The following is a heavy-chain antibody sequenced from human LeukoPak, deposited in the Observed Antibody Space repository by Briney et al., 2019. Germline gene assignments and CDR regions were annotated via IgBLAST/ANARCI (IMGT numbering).Heavy chain of an antibody. V-gene: IGHV4-59*06. D-gene: IGHD1-26*01. J-gene: IGHJ4*02. CDR2: IYYSGST. CDR1: GGSISSYY. CDR3: ASESIVGAPGQFDY. Sequence: SETLSLACTVSGGSISSYYWSWIRQPPGKGLEWIGYIYYSGSTYYNPSLKSRVTISVDTSKNQFSLKLSSVTAADTAVYYCASESIVGAPGQFDYWGQGTLVTVSS.